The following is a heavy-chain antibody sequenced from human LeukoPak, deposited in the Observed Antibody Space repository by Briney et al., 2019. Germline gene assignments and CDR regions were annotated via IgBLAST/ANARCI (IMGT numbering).Heavy chain of an antibody. D-gene: IGHD5-12*01. J-gene: IGHJ3*02. Sequence: GGSLRLSGAASGFTFSDYWMSWVRQAPGKGLEWVAAISYDASNKYYAVSVRGRFTISRDNSRNTLFLQMNSLRADDTAVYYCARGTTDIVAEISDAFDIWGQGTVVTVSS. CDR1: GFTFSDYW. V-gene: IGHV3-30-3*01. CDR2: ISYDASNK. CDR3: ARGTTDIVAEISDAFDI.